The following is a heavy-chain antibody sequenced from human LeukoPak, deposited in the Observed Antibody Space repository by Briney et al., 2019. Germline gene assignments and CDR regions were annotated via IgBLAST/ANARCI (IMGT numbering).Heavy chain of an antibody. Sequence: PGGSLRLSCAASGFTFRSFAMHWVRQAPGKGLEWVAVISYDGSNKKYADSVKGRFTISRDNSKNTLFLQMNSLRAEDTAVYYCAREHHIYYYDSSGYYSGFAPSGGFDIWGEGTMVTVSS. V-gene: IGHV3-30*04. CDR1: GFTFRSFA. CDR3: AREHHIYYYDSSGYYSGFAPSGGFDI. J-gene: IGHJ3*02. CDR2: ISYDGSNK. D-gene: IGHD3-22*01.